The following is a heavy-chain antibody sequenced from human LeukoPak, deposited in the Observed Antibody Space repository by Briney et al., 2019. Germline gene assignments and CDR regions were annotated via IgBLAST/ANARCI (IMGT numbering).Heavy chain of an antibody. Sequence: GASVKVSCKASGYTFTGYYMHWIRQAPGQGLEWIGWINPNSSGTNYAQKFQGWVTMTRDTSISTAYMELSRLRSDDTAVYYCARGRLAVAGALDAFDIWGQGTMVTVSS. CDR3: ARGRLAVAGALDAFDI. J-gene: IGHJ3*02. V-gene: IGHV1-2*04. CDR2: INPNSSGT. CDR1: GYTFTGYY. D-gene: IGHD6-19*01.